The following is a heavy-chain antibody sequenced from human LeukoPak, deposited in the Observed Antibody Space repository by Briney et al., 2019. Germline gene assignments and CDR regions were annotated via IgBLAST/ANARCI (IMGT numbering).Heavy chain of an antibody. CDR1: GYTFTSYD. D-gene: IGHD6-13*01. CDR3: ARETSSNWYVYYYYGMDV. CDR2: MNPNSGNT. J-gene: IGHJ6*02. Sequence: GASVKVSCKASGYTFTSYDINWVRQATGQGLEWMGWMNPNSGNTGYAQKFQGRVTMTRNTSISTAYMELSSLRSEDTAVYYCARETSSNWYVYYYYGMDVWGQGTTVTVSS. V-gene: IGHV1-8*01.